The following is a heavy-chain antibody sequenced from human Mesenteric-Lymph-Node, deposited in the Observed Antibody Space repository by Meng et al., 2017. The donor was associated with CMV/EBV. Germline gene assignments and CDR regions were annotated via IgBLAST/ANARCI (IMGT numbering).Heavy chain of an antibody. CDR1: GYSFTGHY. CDR3: ARGGRLDY. CDR2: INPHSAGT. D-gene: IGHD3-16*01. J-gene: IGHJ4*02. V-gene: IGHV1-2*02. Sequence: ASVKVSCKASGYSFTGHYIQWVRQAPGQGLEWMGWINPHSAGTKYAQKFQGRVTMTTDTSISTAYMELSRLRSDDTALYYCARGGRLDYWGQGTLVTVSS.